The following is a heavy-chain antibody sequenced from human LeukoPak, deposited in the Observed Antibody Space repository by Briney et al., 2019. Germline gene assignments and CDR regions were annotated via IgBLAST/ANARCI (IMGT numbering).Heavy chain of an antibody. Sequence: ASVKVSRKASGYTFTGYYMHWVRQAPGQGLEWMGRINPNSGGTNYAQKFQGRVTMTRDTSISTAYMELSRLRSDDTAVYYCARVLNSSGNRFDYWGQGTLVTVSS. D-gene: IGHD3-22*01. CDR2: INPNSGGT. CDR3: ARVLNSSGNRFDY. J-gene: IGHJ4*02. V-gene: IGHV1-2*06. CDR1: GYTFTGYY.